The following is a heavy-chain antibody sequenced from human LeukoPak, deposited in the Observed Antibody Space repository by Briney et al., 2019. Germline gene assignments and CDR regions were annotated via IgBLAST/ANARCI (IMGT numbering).Heavy chain of an antibody. CDR3: ARETYYYDSSGYWVPIGFDP. CDR2: IYYSGST. D-gene: IGHD3-22*01. V-gene: IGHV4-59*01. CDR1: GGSISSYY. J-gene: IGHJ5*02. Sequence: SETLSLTCTVSGGSISSYYWSWIRQPPGKGLEWIGYIYYSGSTNYNPSLKSRVTISVDTSKNQFSLKLSSVTAADTAVYYCARETYYYDSSGYWVPIGFDPRGQGTLVTVSS.